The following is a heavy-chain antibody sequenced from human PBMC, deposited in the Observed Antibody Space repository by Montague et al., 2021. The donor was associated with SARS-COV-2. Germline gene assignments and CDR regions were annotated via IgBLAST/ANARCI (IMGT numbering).Heavy chain of an antibody. CDR2: IDWDDDK. V-gene: IGHV2-70*01. D-gene: IGHD4-17*01. Sequence: PALVKPTQTLTLTCTFSGFSLSTSGMCVSWIRQPPGKALEWLALIDWDDDKYYSTSLKTRLTISKDTSKNQVVLTMTNMDPVDTATYYFARMLTTVTLFNGDYYGMDVWGQGTTVTVSS. CDR1: GFSLSTSGMC. J-gene: IGHJ6*02. CDR3: ARMLTTVTLFNGDYYGMDV.